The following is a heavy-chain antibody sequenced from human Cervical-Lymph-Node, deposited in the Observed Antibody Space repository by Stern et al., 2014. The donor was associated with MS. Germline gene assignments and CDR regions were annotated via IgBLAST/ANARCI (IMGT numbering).Heavy chain of an antibody. D-gene: IGHD1-14*01. V-gene: IGHV4-4*02. CDR3: ARELPDLNAFDI. CDR2: IYHSGGT. CDR1: GGSISSSNL. J-gene: IGHJ3*02. Sequence: QVQLQESGPGLVKPSGTLSLTCAVSGGSISSSNLWSWVRQSPGKGLEWIGEIYHSGGTKYSPSFESRVIISVDKSKNQFSLKLSYVTAADTAVYYCARELPDLNAFDIWGQGTMVTVSS.